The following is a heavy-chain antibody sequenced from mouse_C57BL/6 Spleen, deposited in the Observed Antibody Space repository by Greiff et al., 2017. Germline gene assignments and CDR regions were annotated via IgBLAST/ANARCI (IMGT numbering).Heavy chain of an antibody. D-gene: IGHD1-1*01. CDR2: INPNNGGT. V-gene: IGHV1-26*01. CDR3: ARSVNYGTPFDY. J-gene: IGHJ2*01. Sequence: VQLQQSGPELVKPGASVKISCKASGYTFTDYYMNWVKQSHGKSLEWIGDINPNNGGTSYNQKFKGKATLTVDKSSSTAYMELRSLTSEDSAVYDGARSVNYGTPFDYWGQGTTLTVSS. CDR1: GYTFTDYY.